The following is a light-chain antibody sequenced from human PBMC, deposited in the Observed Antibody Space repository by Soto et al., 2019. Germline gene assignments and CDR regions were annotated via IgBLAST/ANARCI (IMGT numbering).Light chain of an antibody. CDR2: DGC. V-gene: IGKV3-11*01. Sequence: EIGLTPSPATLSLAPGERATLSFRGSQSVSSYVAWYQQKPGQARRLLIYDGCNRAAGSPARFSPSASGTHFPLPITSLEPADFPVSYCDQRSNWRWTFG. J-gene: IGKJ1*01. CDR1: QSVSSY. CDR3: DQRSNWRWT.